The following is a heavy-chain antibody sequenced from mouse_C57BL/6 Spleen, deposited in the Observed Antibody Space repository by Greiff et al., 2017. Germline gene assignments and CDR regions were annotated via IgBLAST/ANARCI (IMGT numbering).Heavy chain of an antibody. V-gene: IGHV1-55*01. CDR2: IYPGSGST. CDR1: GYTFTSYW. D-gene: IGHD3-3*01. Sequence: QVQLQQPGAELVKPGASVKMSCTASGYTFTSYWITWVKQRPGQGLEWIGDIYPGSGSTNYTEKFKSKATLTVDTSSSTAYMQLSSLTSEDSEVYDCARFRDEDWFAYWGQGTLVTVSA. CDR3: ARFRDEDWFAY. J-gene: IGHJ3*01.